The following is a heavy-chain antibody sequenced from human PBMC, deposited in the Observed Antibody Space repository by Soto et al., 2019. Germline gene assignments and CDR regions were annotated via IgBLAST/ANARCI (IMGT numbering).Heavy chain of an antibody. CDR1: GFTFSSYA. J-gene: IGHJ6*02. D-gene: IGHD4-4*01. CDR2: ISGSGGST. CDR3: AKALRSDYSNYGTDYYYYYGMDV. Sequence: GGSLRLSCAASGFTFSSYAMSWVRQAPGKGLEWVSAISGSGGSTYYADSVKGRFTISRDNSKNTLYLQMNSLRAEDTAVYYCAKALRSDYSNYGTDYYYYYGMDVWGQGTTVTVSS. V-gene: IGHV3-23*01.